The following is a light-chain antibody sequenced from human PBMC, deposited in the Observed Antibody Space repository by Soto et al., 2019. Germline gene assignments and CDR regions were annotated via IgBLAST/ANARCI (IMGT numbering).Light chain of an antibody. CDR1: QGISYW. CDR3: QQYNNYWT. V-gene: IGKV1-5*03. CDR2: KAS. Sequence: DIQMTQSPSTLSASVGDRVTITCRASQGISYWLAWYQQKPGKAPNLLIYKASSLESGVPSRFSGSGSGTEFTLTISSLQPDDFVTYYCQQYNNYWTFGQGTKVEIK. J-gene: IGKJ1*01.